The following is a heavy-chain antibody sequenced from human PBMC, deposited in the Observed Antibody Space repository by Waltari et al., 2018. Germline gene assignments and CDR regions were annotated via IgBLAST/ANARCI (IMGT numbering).Heavy chain of an antibody. CDR3: ARSSGSYSMDV. V-gene: IGHV1-3*02. CDR2: SNVGNGKT. D-gene: IGHD1-26*01. CDR1: GYHFTSYA. J-gene: IGHJ6*03. Sequence: QVHLVQSGAEVKKPGASVKVSCKASGYHFTSYAMHWVRQAPGQRLEWMGWSNVGNGKTKYSQESQGRVTITRDTSASTAYMELSSLRSEDMAVYYCARSSGSYSMDVWGQGTTVTVSS.